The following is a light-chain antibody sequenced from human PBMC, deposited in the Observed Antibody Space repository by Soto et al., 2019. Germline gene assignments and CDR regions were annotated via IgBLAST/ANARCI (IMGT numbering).Light chain of an antibody. CDR2: DDS. CDR3: QQYNSYPLT. J-gene: IGKJ4*01. V-gene: IGKV1-5*01. CDR1: QSISSW. Sequence: DIQMTQSPSTLSASVGDRVTITCRASQSISSWLAWYQQKPGKAPKLLIYDDSSLESGVPSRFSGSGSGTEFTLTISSLQPDDFATYYCQQYNSYPLTFDGGTKVDIK.